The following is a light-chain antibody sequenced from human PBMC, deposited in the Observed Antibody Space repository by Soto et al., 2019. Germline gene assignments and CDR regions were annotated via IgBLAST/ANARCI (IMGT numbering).Light chain of an antibody. CDR1: SSDVGGYNY. CDR3: SSHAGSNNVVV. J-gene: IGLJ2*01. CDR2: EVS. V-gene: IGLV2-8*01. Sequence: QSALTQPPSASGSPGQSVTISCTGTSSDVGGYNYVSWYQQHPGKAPKLMIYEVSKRPSGVPDRFSGSKSGNTASLTVSGLQAEDEVDYCCSSHAGSNNVVVFGGGTKVTVL.